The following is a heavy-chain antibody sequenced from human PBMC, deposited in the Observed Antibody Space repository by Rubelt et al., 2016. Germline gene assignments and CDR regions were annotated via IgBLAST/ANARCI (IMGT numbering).Heavy chain of an antibody. CDR3: ATQGTDYSSGWYPRRGGFDY. J-gene: IGHJ4*02. CDR1: GGSISSGGYS. Sequence: QLQLQESGSGLVKPSQTLSLTCAVSGGSISSGGYSWSWIRQPPGKGLEWIGYIYHSGSTYYNPSLKSRVTISVDTSKNQFSLKLSSVTAADTAVYYCATQGTDYSSGWYPRRGGFDYWGQGTLVTVSS. V-gene: IGHV4-30-2*01. CDR2: IYHSGST. D-gene: IGHD6-19*01.